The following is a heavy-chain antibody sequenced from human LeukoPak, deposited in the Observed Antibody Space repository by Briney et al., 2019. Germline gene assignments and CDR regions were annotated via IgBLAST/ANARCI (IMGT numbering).Heavy chain of an antibody. D-gene: IGHD5-12*01. CDR3: ARHTRPGYSGYENAFDI. V-gene: IGHV3-66*04. J-gene: IGHJ3*02. CDR2: IYRGGGT. Sequence: PGGSLRLSCAASGFTVSTNYMSWVRQAPGKGLEWVSVIYRGGGTFYADSVKGRFTISRDISKNTVYLQMNSLRDEDTAVYYCARHTRPGYSGYENAFDIWGQGTMITVSP. CDR1: GFTVSTNY.